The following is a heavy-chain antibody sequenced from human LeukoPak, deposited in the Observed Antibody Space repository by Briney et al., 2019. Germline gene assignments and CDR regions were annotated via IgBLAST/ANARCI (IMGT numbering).Heavy chain of an antibody. V-gene: IGHV4-39*07. J-gene: IGHJ3*02. CDR3: ARYYDNTIKGDAFDI. CDR2: IYYSGST. CDR1: GGSISSSSYY. D-gene: IGHD3-9*01. Sequence: SETLSLTCTVSGGSISSSSYYWGWIRQPPGKGLEWIGSIYYSGSTYYNPSLKSRVTISVDTSKNQFSLKLSSVTAADTAVYYCARYYDNTIKGDAFDIWGQGTMVTVSS.